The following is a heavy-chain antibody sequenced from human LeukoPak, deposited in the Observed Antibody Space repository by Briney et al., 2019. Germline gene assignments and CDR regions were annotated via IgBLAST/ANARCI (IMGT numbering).Heavy chain of an antibody. CDR1: GFSFSSYN. CDR2: ITTSSTYT. CDR3: AELSITMIGGV. Sequence: GGSLRLSCAASGFSFSSYNMNWVRQAPGKVLELVSSITTSSTYTFYADSVKGRFTISRDNAKNSLYLQMNSLRAEDTAVYYCAELSITMIGGVWGKGTTVTISS. J-gene: IGHJ6*04. V-gene: IGHV3-21*01. D-gene: IGHD3-10*02.